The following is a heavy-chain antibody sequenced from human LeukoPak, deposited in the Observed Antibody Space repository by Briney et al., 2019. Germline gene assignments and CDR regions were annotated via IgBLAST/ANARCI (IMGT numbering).Heavy chain of an antibody. CDR1: GFTFSDYY. CDR2: ISSSGSTI. CDR3: AKVAATTFGNFDY. V-gene: IGHV3-11*01. J-gene: IGHJ4*02. Sequence: GGSLRLSCAASGFTFSDYYMSWIRQAPGKGLEWVSYISSSGSTIYYADSVKGRFTISRDNAKNSLYLQMNSLRAEDTALYYCAKVAATTFGNFDYWGQGTLVTVSS. D-gene: IGHD1-26*01.